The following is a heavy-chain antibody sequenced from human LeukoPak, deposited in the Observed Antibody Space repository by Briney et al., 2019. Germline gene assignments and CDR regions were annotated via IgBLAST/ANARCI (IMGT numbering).Heavy chain of an antibody. CDR2: LSESGDTT. Sequence: GGSLRLSCAASGFTFSDYAMNWVRQAPGKGLEWVSSLSESGDTTYYADSVKGRFTISRDNSKNTLYLQMNSLRAEDTAVYYCARVYSSSGGSFDYWGQGTLVTVSS. CDR3: ARVYSSSGGSFDY. CDR1: GFTFSDYA. D-gene: IGHD6-6*01. J-gene: IGHJ4*02. V-gene: IGHV3-23*01.